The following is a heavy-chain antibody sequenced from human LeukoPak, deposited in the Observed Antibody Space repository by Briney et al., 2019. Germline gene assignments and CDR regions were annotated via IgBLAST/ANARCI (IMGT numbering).Heavy chain of an antibody. V-gene: IGHV1-24*01. J-gene: IGHJ4*02. CDR1: GYSLTEVP. CDR2: FDPEDGEA. Sequence: GASVKVSCKVSGYSLTEVPTHWVRQAPGKGLEWMGGFDPEDGEAIYAQKVQGRLTMTEDTSIDTAFMELRSLKSEDTAVYYCVTDIRSGWRNYWGQGTLITVSS. CDR3: VTDIRSGWRNY. D-gene: IGHD6-19*01.